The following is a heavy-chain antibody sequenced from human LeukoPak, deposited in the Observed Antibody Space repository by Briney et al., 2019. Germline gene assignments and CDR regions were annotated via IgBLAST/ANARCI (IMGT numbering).Heavy chain of an antibody. V-gene: IGHV3-20*04. D-gene: IGHD5-24*01. CDR1: GFTFDDYG. CDR2: INWNGGST. CDR3: ARDTREMATIT. Sequence: GGSLRLSCAASGFTFDDYGMSWVRQAPGKGLEWVSGINWNGGSTGYADSVKGRFTISRDNAKNSLYLQMDSLRAEDTAVYYCARDTREMATITWGQGTLVTVSS. J-gene: IGHJ5*02.